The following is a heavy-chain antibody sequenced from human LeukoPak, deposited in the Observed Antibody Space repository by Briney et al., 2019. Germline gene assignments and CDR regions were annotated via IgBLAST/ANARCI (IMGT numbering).Heavy chain of an antibody. V-gene: IGHV1-69*11. CDR2: IIPILSQS. J-gene: IGHJ3*02. CDR1: GGTFSTYS. Sequence: GASVKVSCKTSGGTFSTYSINGVRRATGEGLEWMGRIIPILSQSDYAQKFQGTVSITADEFTETAYMELSSLRADDTAVYYCATGGAYRDAFDIWGQGTMVTVSS. D-gene: IGHD3-10*01. CDR3: ATGGAYRDAFDI.